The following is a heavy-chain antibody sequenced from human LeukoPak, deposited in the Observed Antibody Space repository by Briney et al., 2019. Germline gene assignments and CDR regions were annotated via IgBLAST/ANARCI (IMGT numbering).Heavy chain of an antibody. J-gene: IGHJ4*02. CDR1: GGSISSGSYY. Sequence: SQTLSLTCTVSGGSISSGSYYWSWIRQPAGKGLEWIGRIYSSGSTNYNPSLKSRVTISLDTSKNQFSLKLSSVTAADTAVYYCARSGNGSGSLDYWGQGTLVTVSS. CDR2: IYSSGST. CDR3: ARSGNGSGSLDY. D-gene: IGHD3-10*01. V-gene: IGHV4-61*02.